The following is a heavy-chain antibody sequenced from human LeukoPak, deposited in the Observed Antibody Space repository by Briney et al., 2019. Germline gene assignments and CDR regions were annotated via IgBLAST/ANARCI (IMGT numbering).Heavy chain of an antibody. Sequence: GGSLRLSSAASGLTFSSYAMNWVRQAPGKGLEWVSVIGAGGAFTHYADSVKGRFTISSDNSKNTLYLQMNSLRAEDTALYFCAKESNAFDIWGQGTMVTVSS. V-gene: IGHV3-23*01. CDR1: GLTFSSYA. J-gene: IGHJ3*02. CDR3: AKESNAFDI. CDR2: IGAGGAFT.